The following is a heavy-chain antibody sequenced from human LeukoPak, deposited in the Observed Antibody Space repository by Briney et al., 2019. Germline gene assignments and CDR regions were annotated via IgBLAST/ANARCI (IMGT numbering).Heavy chain of an antibody. CDR3: VRDGDLRLNY. CDR1: GGTFSSYA. Sequence: RASVKVSCKASGGTFSSYAISWVRQAPGQGLEWMGGIIPIFGTANYAQKFQGRVTITADESTSTAYMELSSLRSEDTAVYYCVRDGDLRLNYWGQGTLVTVSS. J-gene: IGHJ4*02. V-gene: IGHV1-69*13. D-gene: IGHD4-17*01. CDR2: IIPIFGTA.